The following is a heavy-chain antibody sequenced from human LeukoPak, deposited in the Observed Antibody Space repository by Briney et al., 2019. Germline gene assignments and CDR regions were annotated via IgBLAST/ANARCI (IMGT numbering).Heavy chain of an antibody. V-gene: IGHV3-7*01. CDR3: ARACRSTIFGFDAFDI. J-gene: IGHJ3*02. D-gene: IGHD3-3*01. Sequence: GGSLRLSCAASGFTFSRYWMSWVRQPPRKGLEWVANIKQDGSDKYYVDSVKGRFTISRDNAKNSLYLQVNSLRAEDTAVYYCARACRSTIFGFDAFDIWGQGTVVTVSS. CDR1: GFTFSRYW. CDR2: IKQDGSDK.